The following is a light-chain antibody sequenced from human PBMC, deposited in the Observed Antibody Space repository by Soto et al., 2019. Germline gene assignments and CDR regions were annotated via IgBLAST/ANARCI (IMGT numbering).Light chain of an antibody. CDR1: YSNFGSNP. CDR2: NND. CDR3: QSYDSSLRGGV. J-gene: IGLJ2*01. V-gene: IGLV1-44*01. Sequence: QSVLTQPPSASGTPGQRVTISCSGTYSNFGSNPVTWYRQLPGTAPKLLIYNNDQRPSGVPGRYSGSKSGTSASLAISGLQSEDEADYYCQSYDSSLRGGVFGGGTKLTVL.